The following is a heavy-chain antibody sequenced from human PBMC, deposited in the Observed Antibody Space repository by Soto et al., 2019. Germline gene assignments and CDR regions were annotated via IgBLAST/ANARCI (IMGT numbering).Heavy chain of an antibody. CDR1: GGSMRNVY. CDR3: ARAHAPTLPFDF. J-gene: IGHJ4*02. Sequence: LSLTCSVSGGSMRNVYWSWIRQPPGKGLEWLGFIFHSGNAKYNPSLQSRVTMSIDTSKNQLSLSLESATAADTALYFCARAHAPTLPFDFWGQGTLVTVSS. V-gene: IGHV4-59*01. D-gene: IGHD2-15*01. CDR2: IFHSGNA.